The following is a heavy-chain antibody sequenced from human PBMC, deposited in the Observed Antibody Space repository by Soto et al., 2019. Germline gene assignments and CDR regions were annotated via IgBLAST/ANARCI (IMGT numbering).Heavy chain of an antibody. CDR3: AKDVLLGDAFDI. CDR1: GFTFSSYW. J-gene: IGHJ3*02. CDR2: IKQDGSEK. D-gene: IGHD7-27*01. Sequence: GGSLRLSCAASGFTFSSYWMSWVRQAPGKGLEWVANIKQDGSEKYYVDSVKGRFTISRDNSKNTLYLQMNSLRAEDKAVYYCAKDVLLGDAFDIWGQGTMVTVSS. V-gene: IGHV3-7*01.